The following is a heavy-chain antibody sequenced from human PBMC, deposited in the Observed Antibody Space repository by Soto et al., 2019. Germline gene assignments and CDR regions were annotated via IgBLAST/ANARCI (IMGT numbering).Heavy chain of an antibody. V-gene: IGHV1-2*02. Sequence: RASVKVSCKASGYTFTGYYMHWVRQAPGQGLEWMGWINPNSGGTNYAQKFQGRVTMTRDTSISTAYMELSRLRSDDTAVYYCARDKQQLNYYYYYGMDVWGQGTTVTVSS. J-gene: IGHJ6*01. CDR1: GYTFTGYY. CDR2: INPNSGGT. D-gene: IGHD6-13*01. CDR3: ARDKQQLNYYYYYGMDV.